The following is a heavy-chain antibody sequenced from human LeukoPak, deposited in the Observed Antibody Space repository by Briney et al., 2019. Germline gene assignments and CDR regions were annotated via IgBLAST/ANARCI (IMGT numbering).Heavy chain of an antibody. CDR2: IYYSGST. CDR1: GGSISSYY. Sequence: SETLSLTCTVSGGSISSYYWSWIRQPPGKGLEWIGYIYYSGSTNYNPSLKSRVTISVDTSKNQFSLKLSSVTAADTAVYYCSTSSSYYYYMDVWGKGTTVTVSS. J-gene: IGHJ6*03. D-gene: IGHD2-2*01. CDR3: STSSSYYYYMDV. V-gene: IGHV4-59*01.